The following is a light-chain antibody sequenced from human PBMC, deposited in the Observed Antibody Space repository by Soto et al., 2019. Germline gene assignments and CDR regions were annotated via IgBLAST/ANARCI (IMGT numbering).Light chain of an antibody. CDR1: QSVLHSSNNKNY. J-gene: IGKJ4*01. CDR2: WAS. CDR3: QQYYSTPLT. Sequence: DIVMTQSPDSLAVSLGERATIKCKSSQSVLHSSNNKNYLAWYQQRPGQSPKLLIYWASTRESGVPDRFSGSGSGTDFTLTISSLQAEDVAVYYCQQYYSTPLTFGGGTKVDI. V-gene: IGKV4-1*01.